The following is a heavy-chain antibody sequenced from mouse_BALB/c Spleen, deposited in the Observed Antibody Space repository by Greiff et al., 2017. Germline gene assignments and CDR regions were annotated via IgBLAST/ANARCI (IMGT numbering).Heavy chain of an antibody. Sequence: EVKVVESGGGLVKPGGSLKLSCAASGFTFSSYAMSWVRQTPEKRLEWVATISSGGSYTYYPDSVKGRFTISRDNAKNTLYLQMSSLRSEDTAMYYCARHPFWYFDVWGAGTTVTVSS. CDR3: ARHPFWYFDV. J-gene: IGHJ1*01. CDR1: GFTFSSYA. V-gene: IGHV5-9-3*01. CDR2: ISSGGSYT.